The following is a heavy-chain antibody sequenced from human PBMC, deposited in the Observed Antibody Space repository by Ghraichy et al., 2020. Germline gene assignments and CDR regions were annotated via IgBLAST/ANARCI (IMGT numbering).Heavy chain of an antibody. D-gene: IGHD4-17*01. CDR3: ARVGTVTSYD. V-gene: IGHV4-30-4*07. CDR2: IYYSGST. J-gene: IGHJ4*02. Sequence: SQTLSLTCAVSGGSISSGGYSWSWIRQPPGKGLEWIGYIYYSGSTYYNPSLKSRVTISVDTSKNQFSLKLSSVTAADTAVYYCARVGTVTSYDWGQGTLVTVSS. CDR1: GGSISSGGYS.